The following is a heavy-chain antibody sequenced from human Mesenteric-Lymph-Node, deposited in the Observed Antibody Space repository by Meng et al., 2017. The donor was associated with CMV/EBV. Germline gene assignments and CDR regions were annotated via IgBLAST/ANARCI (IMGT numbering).Heavy chain of an antibody. Sequence: GESLKISCAASGFSFSTHGINWFRQAPGKGLEWISYINSNAGTKDYADSVRGRFTISRDNGQNSVYLQTNSLRAEDTAVYYCAMGGVDAFDIWGQGTMVTVSS. V-gene: IGHV3-48*04. D-gene: IGHD3-16*01. J-gene: IGHJ3*02. CDR2: INSNAGTK. CDR3: AMGGVDAFDI. CDR1: GFSFSTHG.